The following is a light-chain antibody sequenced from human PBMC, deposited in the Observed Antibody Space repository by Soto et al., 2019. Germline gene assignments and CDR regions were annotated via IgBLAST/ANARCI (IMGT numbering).Light chain of an antibody. J-gene: IGKJ4*01. CDR3: QQYNNWPLT. Sequence: EIVLTQSQDTLSVSPGERATLSCMASQSVSDHLAWYQQKPGQAPRLLIYGASTRATGIPARFSGSGSGTEFTLTISSLQSEDFALYYCQQYNNWPLTFGGGTKVDI. CDR2: GAS. V-gene: IGKV3D-15*01. CDR1: QSVSDH.